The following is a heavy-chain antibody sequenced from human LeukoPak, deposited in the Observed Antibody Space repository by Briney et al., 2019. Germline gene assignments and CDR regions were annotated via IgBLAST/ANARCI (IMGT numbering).Heavy chain of an antibody. V-gene: IGHV1-18*01. J-gene: IGHJ5*02. CDR2: ISAYNGNT. Sequence: GASVKVSCKASGYTFTSYGISWVRQAPGQGLEWMGWISAYNGNTNYAQKLQGRVTMTTDTSTSTAYMELRSLRSDDTAVYYCARDLMSVLRYCDWLYDSNWFDPWGQGTLVTVSS. CDR3: ARDLMSVLRYCDWLYDSNWFDP. CDR1: GYTFTSYG. D-gene: IGHD3-9*01.